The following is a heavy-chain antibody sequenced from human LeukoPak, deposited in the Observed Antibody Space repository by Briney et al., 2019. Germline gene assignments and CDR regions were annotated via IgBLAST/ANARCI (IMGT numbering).Heavy chain of an antibody. V-gene: IGHV4-34*01. CDR2: ISHSGST. CDR3: ARGGIATPGVGGYFDY. J-gene: IGHJ4*02. Sequence: PSETLSLTCAVYGGSFRGYYWSWIRQPPGKGLEWIGEISHSGSTNHNPSLKSRVTISEDTSKSQFSLKLSAVTAADTALYYCARGGIATPGVGGYFDYRGQGIFVTVSS. D-gene: IGHD6-13*01. CDR1: GGSFRGYY.